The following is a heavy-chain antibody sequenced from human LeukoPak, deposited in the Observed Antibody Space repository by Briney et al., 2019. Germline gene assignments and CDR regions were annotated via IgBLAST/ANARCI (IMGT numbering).Heavy chain of an antibody. CDR3: ARYSSSWSSPAVFDY. V-gene: IGHV4-39*07. J-gene: IGHJ4*02. D-gene: IGHD6-13*01. Sequence: PSETLSLTCTVSGGSISSSSYYWGWIRQPPGKGLEWIGSIYYSGSTYYNPSLKSRVTISVDTSKNQFSLKLSSVTAADTAVYYCARYSSSWSSPAVFDYWGQGTLVTVSS. CDR2: IYYSGST. CDR1: GGSISSSSYY.